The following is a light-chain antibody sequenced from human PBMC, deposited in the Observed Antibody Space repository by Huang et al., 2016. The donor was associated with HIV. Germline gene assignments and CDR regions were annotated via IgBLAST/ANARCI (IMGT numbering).Light chain of an antibody. Sequence: EIVMMQSPGTLSVAPGERATLSCRASQNINTNLAWFQQKPGQAPRLLIYAASTRTADFPARFSGSGSRTEFTLTSSSLQSEDIAVYYCQQYNDWPRSFGQGTKVEIK. J-gene: IGKJ1*01. CDR2: AAS. CDR3: QQYNDWPRS. V-gene: IGKV3-15*01. CDR1: QNINTN.